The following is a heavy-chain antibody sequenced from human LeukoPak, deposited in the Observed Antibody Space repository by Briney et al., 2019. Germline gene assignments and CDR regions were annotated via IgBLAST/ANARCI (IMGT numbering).Heavy chain of an antibody. CDR3: AKKIPGTYPYDS. Sequence: GGSLRLSCAASGFTFSSSAMNWVCQAPGKGLEWVSASGTDGDTYYADSVKGRFTISRDNSKNTLYLQMTSLRAEDTAVYYCAKKIPGTYPYDSWGQGTLVTVSP. J-gene: IGHJ4*02. V-gene: IGHV3-23*01. D-gene: IGHD6-13*01. CDR1: GFTFSSSA. CDR2: SGTDGDT.